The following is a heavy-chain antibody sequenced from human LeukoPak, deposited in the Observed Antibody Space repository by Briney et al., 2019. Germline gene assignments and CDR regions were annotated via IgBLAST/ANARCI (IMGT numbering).Heavy chain of an antibody. V-gene: IGHV1-18*01. Sequence: ASVTVSCKATSRISWVRQAPGQGLEGMGWIGSYGGDTYYAQKFQGRVTVTTDTSTSTVHMELRSLRSDDTAVYYCVRDHGYSRSWYEQWGQGTLVTVSS. D-gene: IGHD6-13*01. CDR2: IGSYGGDT. CDR1: TSR. CDR3: VRDHGYSRSWYEQ. J-gene: IGHJ5*02.